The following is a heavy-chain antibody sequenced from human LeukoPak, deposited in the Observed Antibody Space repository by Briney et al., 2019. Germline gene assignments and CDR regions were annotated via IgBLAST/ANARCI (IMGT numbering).Heavy chain of an antibody. V-gene: IGHV5-51*01. CDR1: GYSFTSYW. CDR3: ARRLIAAAGKDHFDY. Sequence: GESLKISCKGSGYSFTSYWIGWVRQMPGKGLEWMGIIYPGDSDTRYGPSFQGQVTISADKSISTAYLQWSSLKASDTAMYYCARRLIAAAGKDHFDYWGQGTLVTVSS. D-gene: IGHD6-13*01. CDR2: IYPGDSDT. J-gene: IGHJ4*02.